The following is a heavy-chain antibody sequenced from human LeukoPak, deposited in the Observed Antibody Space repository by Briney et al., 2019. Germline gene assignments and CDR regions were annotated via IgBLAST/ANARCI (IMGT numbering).Heavy chain of an antibody. CDR3: XKXTYSSSWNPGDY. Sequence: PGGSLRLSCAAXGXXXXXYGMXXXXXXPGXGLEWVAVISYDGSNXXXAXSVRGRFTISRDNSKNTLYLQMNSLRAEDTAEYYXXKXTYSSSWNPGDYWGQGTLVTVSS. CDR2: ISYDGSNX. D-gene: IGHD6-13*01. J-gene: IGHJ4*02. V-gene: IGHV3-30*03. CDR1: GXXXXXYG.